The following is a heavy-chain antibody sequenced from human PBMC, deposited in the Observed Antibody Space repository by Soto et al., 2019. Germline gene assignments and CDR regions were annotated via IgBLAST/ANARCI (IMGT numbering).Heavy chain of an antibody. CDR1: GGSFSGYY. Sequence: SATLSLTCAVYGGSFSGYYWSWIRQPPGTGLERIGEINHSGSTNYNPSLKSRVTISVDTSKNQFSLKLSSVTAANTAVYYCASRVSGGYCSGGSCYSSNWFDRWGQGTLVSVSS. CDR2: INHSGST. CDR3: ASRVSGGYCSGGSCYSSNWFDR. D-gene: IGHD2-15*01. J-gene: IGHJ5*01. V-gene: IGHV4-34*01.